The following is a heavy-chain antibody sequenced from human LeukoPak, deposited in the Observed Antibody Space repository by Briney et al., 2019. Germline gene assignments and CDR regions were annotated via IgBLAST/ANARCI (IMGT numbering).Heavy chain of an antibody. J-gene: IGHJ4*02. Sequence: GASLRLSCAASGFIFRNYAMSWVRQAPGKGLEWVSAITGSGDTTYYADSVKGRFTISRDSSKNTLYVEMNTLRAEDTAVYYCAKWGGYDILTGYYVSDFWGQGTLVTVSS. D-gene: IGHD3-9*01. CDR3: AKWGGYDILTGYYVSDF. V-gene: IGHV3-23*01. CDR2: ITGSGDTT. CDR1: GFIFRNYA.